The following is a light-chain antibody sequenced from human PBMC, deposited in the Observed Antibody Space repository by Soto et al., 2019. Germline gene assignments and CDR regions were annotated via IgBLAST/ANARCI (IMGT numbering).Light chain of an antibody. J-gene: IGKJ1*01. CDR1: QTVNSDY. V-gene: IGKV3-20*01. Sequence: EIVLTQSPGTLSLSPGETATLSCSASQTVNSDYLAWFQQRPGQAPRLLIFATSRRATGIPDRFSGSGSGTDFTLAIRRLEPEDYAVYYCQHYITSLTTFGQGTKVDI. CDR3: QHYITSLTT. CDR2: ATS.